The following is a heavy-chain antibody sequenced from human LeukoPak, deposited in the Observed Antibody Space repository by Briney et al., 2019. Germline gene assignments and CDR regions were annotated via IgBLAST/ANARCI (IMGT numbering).Heavy chain of an antibody. Sequence: PGGSLRLSCAASGFTFRSYGMSWVRQAPGKGLEWVAVIWYDGSNKYYADSVKGRFSISRDNSKNTLYLQMNSLKTEDTAVYYCTTDELSGSYYSFYYYYGMDVWGQGTTVTVSS. J-gene: IGHJ6*02. D-gene: IGHD1-26*01. CDR1: GFTFRSYG. CDR2: IWYDGSNK. V-gene: IGHV3-33*08. CDR3: TTDELSGSYYSFYYYYGMDV.